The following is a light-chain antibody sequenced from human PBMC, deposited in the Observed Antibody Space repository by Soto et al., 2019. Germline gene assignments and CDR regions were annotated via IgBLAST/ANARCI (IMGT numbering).Light chain of an antibody. Sequence: QSVLTQPPSASGSPGQSVTISCTGTSSNVGGYNYVSWYQQHPGKAPKHLIYDVNKRPSGVADRFSGSKSGNTASLTVSGLQAEDEADYCCSSDAGSNNPWVFGTGTKVTVL. J-gene: IGLJ1*01. V-gene: IGLV2-8*01. CDR2: DVN. CDR3: SSDAGSNNPWV. CDR1: SSNVGGYNY.